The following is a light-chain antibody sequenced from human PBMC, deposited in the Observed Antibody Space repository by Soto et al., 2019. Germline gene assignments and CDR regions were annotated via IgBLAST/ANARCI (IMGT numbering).Light chain of an antibody. J-gene: IGKJ4*01. CDR1: QSVGNH. CDR2: DAS. CDR3: QQRDIWPLS. V-gene: IGKV3-11*01. Sequence: EIVLTQSPGTLSLSPGESATLSCRASQSVGNHLAWYQQKAGQAPRLLIYDASHRATGVPARFSGRGSATYFTLTISGLERDDFAVYYCQQRDIWPLSFGGGTKVDIK.